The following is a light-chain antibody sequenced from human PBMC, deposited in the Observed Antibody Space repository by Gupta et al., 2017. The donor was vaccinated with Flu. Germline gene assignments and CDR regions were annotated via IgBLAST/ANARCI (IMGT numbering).Light chain of an antibody. CDR3: QQSDSTPFDT. CDR1: QSISSY. J-gene: IGKJ3*01. Sequence: DIQMTQSPSSLSASVGDRVTITCRASQSISSYLNWYQQKPGKAPKLLIYAASSLQSGVPSRFSGSGSGTDFTLTISSLQPEDFATYYCQQSDSTPFDTFGHGTKVDIK. V-gene: IGKV1-39*01. CDR2: AAS.